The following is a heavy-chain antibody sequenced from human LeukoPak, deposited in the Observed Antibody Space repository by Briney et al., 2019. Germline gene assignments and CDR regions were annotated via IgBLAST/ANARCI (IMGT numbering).Heavy chain of an antibody. Sequence: ASVKVSCRASGDTFAHYGISWVRQAPGQGLEWMGGIIPIFGTANYAQKFQGRVTITADKSTSTAYMELSSLRSEDTAVYYCARAQAAGFDYWGQGTLVTVSS. CDR2: IIPIFGTA. CDR3: ARAQAAGFDY. D-gene: IGHD6-13*01. CDR1: GDTFAHYG. J-gene: IGHJ4*02. V-gene: IGHV1-69*06.